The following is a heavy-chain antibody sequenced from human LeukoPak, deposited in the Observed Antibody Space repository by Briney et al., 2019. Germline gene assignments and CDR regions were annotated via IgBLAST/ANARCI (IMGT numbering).Heavy chain of an antibody. CDR3: ARAYAFDI. J-gene: IGHJ3*02. CDR2: FYHGGST. Sequence: SETLSLTCTVSGYSISTGYYWDWIRQPPGKGLEWIGTFYHGGSTYYNPSLKSRVTISVDTSKNQFSLKLSSVTAADTAVYYCARAYAFDIWGQGTMVTVSS. V-gene: IGHV4-38-2*02. CDR1: GYSISTGYY.